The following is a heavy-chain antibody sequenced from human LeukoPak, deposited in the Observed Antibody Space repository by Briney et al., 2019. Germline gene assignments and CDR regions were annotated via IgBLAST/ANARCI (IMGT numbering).Heavy chain of an antibody. CDR3: ARSSWRIDFDY. D-gene: IGHD6-13*01. Sequence: MPSETLSLTCTVSGGSISSDYWNWIRQPPGKGLEWIGYIYYSGSTNYNPSLKSRVTISVDTSKNHFSLKLRSVTAADTAVYYCARSSWRIDFDYWGQGTLVTVSS. CDR2: IYYSGST. J-gene: IGHJ4*02. V-gene: IGHV4-59*01. CDR1: GGSISSDY.